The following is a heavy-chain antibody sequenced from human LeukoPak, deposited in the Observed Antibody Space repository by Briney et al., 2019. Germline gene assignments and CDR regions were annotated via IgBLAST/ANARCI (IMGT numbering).Heavy chain of an antibody. V-gene: IGHV3-23*01. CDR3: ARASQDYYDSSDRGYFDH. D-gene: IGHD3-22*01. CDR2: ISGSGGST. CDR1: GFTFSSYA. Sequence: GGSLRLSCAASGFTFSSYAMSWVRQAPGKGLEWVSAISGSGGSTYYADSVKGRFTISRDNSKNTLYLQMNSLRAEDTAVYYCARASQDYYDSSDRGYFDHWGQGTLVTVSS. J-gene: IGHJ4*02.